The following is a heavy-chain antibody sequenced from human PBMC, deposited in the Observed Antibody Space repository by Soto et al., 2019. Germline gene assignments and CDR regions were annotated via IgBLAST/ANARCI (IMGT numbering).Heavy chain of an antibody. Sequence: PGGSLRLSCAASGFTFSNYAMHWVRQAPGKGLEWVAAISYDGGNKYYGDSVKGRFTISRDNSKNTLYLQMNSLRAEDRDVYYCARDPFIAAAGPYYFDYWGQGTLVTVSS. J-gene: IGHJ4*02. CDR1: GFTFSNYA. D-gene: IGHD6-13*01. CDR2: ISYDGGNK. V-gene: IGHV3-30-3*01. CDR3: ARDPFIAAAGPYYFDY.